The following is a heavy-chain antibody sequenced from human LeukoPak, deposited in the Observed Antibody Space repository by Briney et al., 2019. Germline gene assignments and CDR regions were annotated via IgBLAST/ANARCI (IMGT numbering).Heavy chain of an antibody. J-gene: IGHJ4*02. V-gene: IGHV6-1*01. D-gene: IGHD2-21*02. CDR2: TYYRSKWYN. Sequence: PSQTLSLTCALSGDNVSSNTAAWNWIRQSPSGGLEWLGRTYYRSKWYNDYAISVKSRVTINPDTSKNQFSLQLNSVTPEDTAVYYCARGDDFSGIDYWGRGTLVTVSS. CDR3: ARGDDFSGIDY. CDR1: GDNVSSNTAA.